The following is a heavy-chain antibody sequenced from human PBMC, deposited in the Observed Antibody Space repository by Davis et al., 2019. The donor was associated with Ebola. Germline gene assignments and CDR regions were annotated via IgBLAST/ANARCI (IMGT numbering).Heavy chain of an antibody. CDR2: MFYSGTT. V-gene: IGHV4-30-4*08. Sequence: SETLSLTCSVSGASTSDGDYYWSWIRQPPGKGLEWIAYMFYSGTTNYNSSPKSRVIISVDTSKNQFSLKLSSVTAADTAVYYCARAYSSGWYGWFDPWGPGTLVTVSS. CDR3: ARAYSSGWYGWFDP. J-gene: IGHJ5*02. CDR1: GASTSDGDYY. D-gene: IGHD6-19*01.